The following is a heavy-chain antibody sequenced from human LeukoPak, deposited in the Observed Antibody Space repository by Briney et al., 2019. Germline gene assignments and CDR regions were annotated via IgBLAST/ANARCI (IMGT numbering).Heavy chain of an antibody. V-gene: IGHV3-30*07. D-gene: IGHD4-23*01. Sequence: DSVKGRFTISRDNSKNTLYLQMNSLRAEDTAVYYCARGAYMTTVVVETDYWGQGTLVTVAS. CDR3: ARGAYMTTVVVETDY. J-gene: IGHJ4*02.